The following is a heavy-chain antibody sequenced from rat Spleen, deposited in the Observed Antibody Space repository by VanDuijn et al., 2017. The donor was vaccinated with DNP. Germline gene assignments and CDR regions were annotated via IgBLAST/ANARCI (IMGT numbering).Heavy chain of an antibody. CDR1: GFTFSDYY. CDR3: ATSSYFGYDYGFAY. Sequence: EVQLVESGGGLVQPGRSLKLSCAASGFTFSDYYMAWVRQAPTKGLELVAAISTSGTRTYYPDSVKGRFTISRDNAKTTLYLQMDSLRSEDTATYYCATSSYFGYDYGFAYWGQGTLVTVSS. CDR2: ISTSGTRT. D-gene: IGHD1-7*01. V-gene: IGHV5-25*01. J-gene: IGHJ3*01.